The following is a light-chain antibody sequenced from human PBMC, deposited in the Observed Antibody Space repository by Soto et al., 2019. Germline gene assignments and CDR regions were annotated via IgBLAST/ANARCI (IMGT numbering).Light chain of an antibody. V-gene: IGLV2-14*01. J-gene: IGLJ2*01. CDR3: SSYASSSILV. CDR1: SSDVGGYKY. CDR2: EVS. Sequence: QSALTQPASVSGSPGQSITIACTGTSSDVGGYKYVSWYQQLPGKAPKLMSYEVSNRPSGVSNRFSGSKSGNTASLTISGLQAEDEADYYCSSYASSSILVFGGGTKVTVL.